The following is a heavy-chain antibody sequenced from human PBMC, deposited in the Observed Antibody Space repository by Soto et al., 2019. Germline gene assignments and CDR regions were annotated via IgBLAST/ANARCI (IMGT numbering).Heavy chain of an antibody. CDR1: GVLRCFY. V-gene: IGHV4-34*01. D-gene: IGHD2-21*02. CDR3: ASYCGGDCLNPFDY. CDR2: INHSGRN. Sequence: PPAGGAGPLEASEDLVPHLRGLWGVLRCFYWRWVRPPPGEGPEWIGEINHSGRNNHHPSLKSRVTNSVDTSKNQFSLKLSSVTAADTAVYYCASYCGGDCLNPFDYWGQGTLVTVSS. J-gene: IGHJ4*02.